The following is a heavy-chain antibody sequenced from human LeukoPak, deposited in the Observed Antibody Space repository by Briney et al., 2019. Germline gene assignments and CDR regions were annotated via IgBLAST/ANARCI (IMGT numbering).Heavy chain of an antibody. Sequence: GGSLRLSCAASGFTFSSYSMHWVRQAPGKGLEWVSGISWNSGSIGYADSVKGRFTISRDNAKNSLYLQMNSLRAEDTAVYYCAELGITMIGGVWGKGTTVTISS. CDR3: AELGITMIGGV. V-gene: IGHV3-9*01. J-gene: IGHJ6*04. CDR1: GFTFSSYS. D-gene: IGHD3-10*02. CDR2: ISWNSGSI.